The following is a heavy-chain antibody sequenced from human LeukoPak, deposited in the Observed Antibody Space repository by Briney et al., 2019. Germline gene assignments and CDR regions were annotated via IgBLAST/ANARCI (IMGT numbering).Heavy chain of an antibody. D-gene: IGHD5-18*01. CDR1: GFTFSSYW. Sequence: PGGSLRLSCAASGFTFSSYWMHWVRQAPGKGLVWVSRINSDGSSTSYADSAKGRFTISRDNAKNTLYLQMNSLRAEDTAVYYCARLASLRDTAMVTEGMDVWGQGTTVTVSS. CDR3: ARLASLRDTAMVTEGMDV. V-gene: IGHV3-74*01. J-gene: IGHJ6*02. CDR2: INSDGSST.